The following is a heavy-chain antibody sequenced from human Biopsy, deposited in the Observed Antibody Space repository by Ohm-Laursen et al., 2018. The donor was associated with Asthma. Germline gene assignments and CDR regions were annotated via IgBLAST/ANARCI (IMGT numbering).Heavy chain of an antibody. Sequence: SPRPSCAASGFSFSNYGMHWVRQAPGKGLDWVAVISFDGSNKNYTDSVKGRFTISRDNSKNTMYLEMNSLRAEDTAVYYCPKDVFPGWEVRRGPDYWGQGTLVTVSA. CDR3: PKDVFPGWEVRRGPDY. CDR1: GFSFSNYG. D-gene: IGHD1-26*01. CDR2: ISFDGSNK. V-gene: IGHV3-30*18. J-gene: IGHJ4*02.